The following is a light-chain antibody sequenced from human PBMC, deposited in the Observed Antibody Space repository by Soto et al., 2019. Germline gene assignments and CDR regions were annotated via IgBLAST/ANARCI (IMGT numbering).Light chain of an antibody. CDR1: QSVSSSY. J-gene: IGKJ1*01. CDR3: QQYGSSPRT. V-gene: IGKV3-20*01. CDR2: GAS. Sequence: EIVLTQSPATLSLSPGERATLSCRASQSVSSSYLAWYQQKPGQAPRLLIYGASSRATGIPDRFSGSGSGTDFTLTISRLEPEDFAVYYCQQYGSSPRTFGQGT.